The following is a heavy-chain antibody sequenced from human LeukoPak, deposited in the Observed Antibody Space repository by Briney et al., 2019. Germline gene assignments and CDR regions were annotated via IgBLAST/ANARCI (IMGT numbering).Heavy chain of an antibody. CDR3: ASGSGSYRTPYYYMDV. Sequence: GGSLRLSCAASGFTVSSNYMSWVRQAPGKGLEWVSIIYSGGSTNYADSVKGRFSISRDNSKNTLYVQMNSLRVEDTAVYYCASGSGSYRTPYYYMDVWAKGTTVTVSS. D-gene: IGHD3-10*01. CDR2: IYSGGST. J-gene: IGHJ6*03. V-gene: IGHV3-53*01. CDR1: GFTVSSNY.